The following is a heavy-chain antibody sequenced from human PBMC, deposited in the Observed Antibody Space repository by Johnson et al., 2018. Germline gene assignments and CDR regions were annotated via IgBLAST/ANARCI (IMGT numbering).Heavy chain of an antibody. CDR1: GFTFSSYA. CDR2: ISYDGSHK. J-gene: IGHJ6*02. Sequence: VQLVESGGGVVQPGRSXRLSCAASGFTFSSYAMHWVRPAPGKGLEWVAVISYDGSHKYYADSVKGRFPISRDNSKNTLYLQMDSRRAEDTAVYYCARVPVAATGSWYGMDVWGQGTTVTVSS. CDR3: ARVPVAATGSWYGMDV. D-gene: IGHD2-15*01. V-gene: IGHV3-30-3*01.